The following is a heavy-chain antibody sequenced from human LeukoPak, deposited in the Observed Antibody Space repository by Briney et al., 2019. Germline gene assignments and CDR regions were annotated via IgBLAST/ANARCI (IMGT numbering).Heavy chain of an antibody. J-gene: IGHJ5*02. CDR3: ARNENWFDP. V-gene: IGHV4-34*01. CDR2: INHSGST. Sequence: PSETLSLTCAVYGGSFSGYYWSWIRQPPGKGLEWIGEINHSGSTNYNPSLKSRVTISVDTSKNQFSLKLSSVTAADTAVYYCARNENWFDPWGQGTLVTVSP. CDR1: GGSFSGYY.